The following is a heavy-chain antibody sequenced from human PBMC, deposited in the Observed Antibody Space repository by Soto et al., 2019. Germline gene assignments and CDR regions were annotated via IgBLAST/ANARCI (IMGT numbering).Heavy chain of an antibody. V-gene: IGHV1-69*13. CDR2: IIPIFGTP. CDR1: GGTFTDLG. J-gene: IGHJ5*02. Sequence: ASVKVSCKASGGTFTDLGLHWVRQAPGQGLEWMGGIIPIFGTPNYAQKFQGRVIITADEFTSTAHVELSSLRSEDTAVYYCARGWDHYDSSGLLTWFDPWGQGTLVTVSS. CDR3: ARGWDHYDSSGLLTWFDP. D-gene: IGHD3-22*01.